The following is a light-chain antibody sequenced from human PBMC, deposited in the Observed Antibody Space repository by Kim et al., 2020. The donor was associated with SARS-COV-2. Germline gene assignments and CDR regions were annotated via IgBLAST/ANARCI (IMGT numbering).Light chain of an antibody. CDR3: NSRDSSGNHLV. J-gene: IGLJ1*01. CDR2: GKN. CDR1: SLRSYY. V-gene: IGLV3-19*01. Sequence: ALGQTARITCQGDSLRSYYASWYQQKPGQAPVLVIYGKNNRTSGIPDRFSGSSSGNTASLTITGAQAEDEADYYCNSRDSSGNHLVFGTGTKVTVL.